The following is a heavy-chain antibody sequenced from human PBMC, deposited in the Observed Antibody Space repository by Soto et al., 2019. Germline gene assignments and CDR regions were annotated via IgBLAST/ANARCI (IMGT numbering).Heavy chain of an antibody. J-gene: IGHJ4*02. CDR2: ISGSGRDT. V-gene: IGHV3-23*01. CDR1: GFTFSNYG. CDR3: AKPTFTPSPWKIGLDY. D-gene: IGHD2-15*01. Sequence: DAQLLESGGVLVQPGGSLRLSCAAAGFTFSNYGMNWVRQAPGKGLEWVSAISGSGRDTYDADSVKGRFTIVRDNSKNTLYLQMNSRRAEDTAIYYCAKPTFTPSPWKIGLDYWGQGTLVTVSS.